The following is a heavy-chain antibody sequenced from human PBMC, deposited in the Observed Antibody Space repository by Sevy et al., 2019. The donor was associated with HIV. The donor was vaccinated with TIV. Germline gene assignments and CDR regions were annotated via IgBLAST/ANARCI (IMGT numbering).Heavy chain of an antibody. Sequence: GGSLRLSCAASGFTVSSNYMSWVRQAPGKGLEWVSVIYSGGSTYYADSGKGRFTISRDNSKNTLYLQMNSLRAEDTAVYYCAKDRALSIPLVVVTAIDYWGQGTLVTVSS. V-gene: IGHV3-53*01. CDR3: AKDRALSIPLVVVTAIDY. J-gene: IGHJ4*02. CDR2: IYSGGST. CDR1: GFTVSSNY. D-gene: IGHD2-21*02.